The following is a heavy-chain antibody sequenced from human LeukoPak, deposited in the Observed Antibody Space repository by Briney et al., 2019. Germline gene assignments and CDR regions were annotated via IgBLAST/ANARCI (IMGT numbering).Heavy chain of an antibody. CDR3: AGYYPTVVTP. CDR2: IYYSGST. Sequence: SETLSLTCTVSGGSISRGGYFWSWIRQHPGKGLEWIGYIYYSGSTYYNPSLKSRVTISVDTSKNQFSLKLSSVTAADTAVYYCAGYYPTVVTPWGQGTLVTVSS. CDR1: GGSISRGGYF. J-gene: IGHJ4*02. V-gene: IGHV4-31*03. D-gene: IGHD4-23*01.